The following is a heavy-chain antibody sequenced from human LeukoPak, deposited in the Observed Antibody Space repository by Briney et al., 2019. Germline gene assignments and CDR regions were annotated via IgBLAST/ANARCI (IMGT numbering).Heavy chain of an antibody. J-gene: IGHJ6*03. CDR1: GFTFNSYA. V-gene: IGHV3-30*04. Sequence: GRSLRLSCVASGFTFNSYAMHWVRQAPGKGLEWVAVISFDGTKKYYSDSVKGRFTISRDKSKNTVYLQMSSLRPQDTSTYYCARAAIYYCYNLDVWGKGTTVRVSS. CDR3: ARAAIYYCYNLDV. CDR2: ISFDGTKK.